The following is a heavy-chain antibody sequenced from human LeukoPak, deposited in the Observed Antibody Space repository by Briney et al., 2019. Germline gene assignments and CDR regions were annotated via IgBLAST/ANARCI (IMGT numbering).Heavy chain of an antibody. V-gene: IGHV4-4*07. Sequence: PSETLSLTCSVSGDSISSYCWTWMRQPAGKGLEWIGRIYTSGSTNYSPSLKSRVTMSVDTSKNQFFLNLTSVTAADTAVYYCAREGATTRPLDYWGQGTLVTVSS. J-gene: IGHJ4*02. D-gene: IGHD4-17*01. CDR3: AREGATTRPLDY. CDR2: IYTSGST. CDR1: GDSISSYC.